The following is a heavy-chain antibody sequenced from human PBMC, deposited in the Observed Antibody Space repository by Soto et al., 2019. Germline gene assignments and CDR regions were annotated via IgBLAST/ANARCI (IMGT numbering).Heavy chain of an antibody. V-gene: IGHV3-73*01. CDR2: IGSKGETYAT. CDR3: AKGGSSWSYFDY. CDR1: GFTFGASA. D-gene: IGHD6-13*01. Sequence: GGSLRLSCAASGFTFGASALQWVRQASGKGLEWLGRIGSKGETYATAYAASVKGRFTISRDDSKNTAYLQMNSLESEDTAVYYCAKGGSSWSYFDYWGQETLVTVSS. J-gene: IGHJ4*02.